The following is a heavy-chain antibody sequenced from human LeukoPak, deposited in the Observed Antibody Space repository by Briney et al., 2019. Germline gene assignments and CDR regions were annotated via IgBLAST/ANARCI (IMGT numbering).Heavy chain of an antibody. CDR3: ARDGGDYYDSSGYPFHH. V-gene: IGHV3-21*01. J-gene: IGHJ1*01. CDR2: ISTSSSYI. Sequence: GGSLRLSCAASGFTFGSYNMNWVRQAPGKGLEWVSSISTSSSYIYYADSVKGRFTISRDNAKKSLYLQMNSLRAGDTAVYYCARDGGDYYDSSGYPFHHWGHGTLVTVSS. CDR1: GFTFGSYN. D-gene: IGHD3-22*01.